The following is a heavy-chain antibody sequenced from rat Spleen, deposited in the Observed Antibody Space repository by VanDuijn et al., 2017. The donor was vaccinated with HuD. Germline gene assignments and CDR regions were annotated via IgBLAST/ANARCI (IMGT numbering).Heavy chain of an antibody. CDR1: GFSLTSYN. V-gene: IGHV2-30*01. CDR2: IWTGGST. J-gene: IGHJ4*01. CDR3: ARDPEPLASYFMDA. Sequence: QVQLKESGPGLVQPSQTLSLTCTVSGFSLTSYNVHWVRQPTGKGLEWMGIIWTGGSTDYNSALKSRLSISRDTSKSQVFLKMNSLQTEDTATYYCARDPEPLASYFMDAWGQGASVTVSS. D-gene: IGHD1-3*01.